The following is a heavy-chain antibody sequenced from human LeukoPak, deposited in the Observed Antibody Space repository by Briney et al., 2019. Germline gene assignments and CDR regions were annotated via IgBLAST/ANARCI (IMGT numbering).Heavy chain of an antibody. CDR3: ARRGVLRYLGYMDV. D-gene: IGHD3-9*01. CDR2: IIPIFGTA. CDR1: GGTFSSYA. Sequence: SVKVSCKASGGTFSSYAISWVRQAPGQGLEWMGGIIPIFGTANYAQKFQGRVTITADESTSTAYMELSSLRSEDTAVYYCARRGVLRYLGYMDVWGKGTTVTVSS. J-gene: IGHJ6*03. V-gene: IGHV1-69*01.